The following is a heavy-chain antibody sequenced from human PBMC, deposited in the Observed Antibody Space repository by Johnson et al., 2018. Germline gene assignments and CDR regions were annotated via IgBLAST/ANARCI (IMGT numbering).Heavy chain of an antibody. Sequence: VQLVQSGGGLVQPGGSLRLSCAASGFSFSDHWMNWVRQAPGKGLEWVALVKQTGIDKDYVDSVKGRFTISRDNAKNSLDLQMNGLRAEDTAGYYGVRDRGIRRGDKWYGTLDFWGQGTRVIVSS. D-gene: IGHD2-15*01. CDR3: VRDRGIRRGDKWYGTLDF. CDR2: VKQTGIDK. V-gene: IGHV3-7*01. J-gene: IGHJ3*01. CDR1: GFSFSDHW.